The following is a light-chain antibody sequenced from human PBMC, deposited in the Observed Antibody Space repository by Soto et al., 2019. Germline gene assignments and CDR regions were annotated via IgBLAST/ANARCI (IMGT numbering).Light chain of an antibody. J-gene: IGKJ1*01. CDR3: QQRRYWPVT. CDR2: DAS. Sequence: EIVLTQSPAILSMSPGERATLSCRASQSVSSYFAWYQQQPGQAPRLLIYDASNSATGVPARFSGSGSGTDFTHTISSLEPEDFAVYYCQQRRYWPVTFDQGTKVDI. V-gene: IGKV3-11*01. CDR1: QSVSSY.